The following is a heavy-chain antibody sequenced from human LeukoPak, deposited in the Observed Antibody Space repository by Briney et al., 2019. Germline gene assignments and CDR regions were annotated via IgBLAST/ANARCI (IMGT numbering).Heavy chain of an antibody. V-gene: IGHV4-61*01. CDR1: GGSVSSGSYY. J-gene: IGHJ4*02. CDR3: ARSNSVVTTDY. CDR2: IYYSGST. Sequence: SETLSLTCTVSGGSVSSGSYYWSCIRRPQGKGVEWIGYIYYSGSTNYNPSLKSRVTISVDTSKNQFSLKLSSVTAADTAVYYCARSNSVVTTDYWGQGTLVTVSS. D-gene: IGHD4-23*01.